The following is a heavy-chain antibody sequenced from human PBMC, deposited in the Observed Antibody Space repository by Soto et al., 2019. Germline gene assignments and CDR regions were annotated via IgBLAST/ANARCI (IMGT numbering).Heavy chain of an antibody. D-gene: IGHD6-13*01. V-gene: IGHV3-30*18. CDR2: ISSDGTNK. J-gene: IGHJ3*02. Sequence: GGSLRLSCAASGFTFSSYGMHWVRQAPGKGLEWVTVISSDGTNKYYADSVKGRFTISRDNSKNTLYLQVNSLRAEDTAVYYCAKLRSSTWTQYAFDIWGQGTMVTVSS. CDR3: AKLRSSTWTQYAFDI. CDR1: GFTFSSYG.